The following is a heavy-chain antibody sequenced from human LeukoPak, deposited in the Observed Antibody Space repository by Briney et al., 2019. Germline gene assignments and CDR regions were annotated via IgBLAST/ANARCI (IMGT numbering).Heavy chain of an antibody. CDR3: ASLGYYYGSGSYYQGLMAFDP. Sequence: SETLSLTCTVSGGSISSSSYYWGWIRQPPGKGLEWIGSIYYSGSTYYNPSLKSRVTISVDTSKNQFSLKLSSVTAADTAVYYCASLGYYYGSGSYYQGLMAFDPWGQGTLVTVSS. CDR1: GGSISSSSYY. D-gene: IGHD3-10*01. J-gene: IGHJ5*02. CDR2: IYYSGST. V-gene: IGHV4-39*01.